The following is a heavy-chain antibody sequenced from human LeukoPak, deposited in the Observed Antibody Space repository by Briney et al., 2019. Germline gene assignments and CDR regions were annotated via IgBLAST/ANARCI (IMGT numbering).Heavy chain of an antibody. J-gene: IGHJ4*02. Sequence: SETLSLTCTVSGCSISSYYLSWIRQPPGKGLEYIGYIYYSGSTNYNPSLKSRVTISVDTSKNQFSLKLSSVSAADIAVYYCAERVRTYSYDSSRYYLVYWGQGTLVTVSS. D-gene: IGHD3-22*01. CDR1: GCSISSYY. CDR3: AERVRTYSYDSSRYYLVY. V-gene: IGHV4-59*08. CDR2: IYYSGST.